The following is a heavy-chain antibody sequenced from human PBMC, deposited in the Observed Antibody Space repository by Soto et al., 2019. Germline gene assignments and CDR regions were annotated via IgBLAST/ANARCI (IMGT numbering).Heavy chain of an antibody. CDR2: IIPIFGTA. D-gene: IGHD4-17*01. J-gene: IGHJ6*02. Sequence: ASVKVSCKASGGTFSSYAISWVRQAPGQGLEWMGGIIPIFGTANYAQKFQGRVTITADESTSTAYMELSSLRSEDTAVYYCARAPVYDYGDYHYYYYGMDVWGQGTTVTVSS. V-gene: IGHV1-69*13. CDR1: GGTFSSYA. CDR3: ARAPVYDYGDYHYYYYGMDV.